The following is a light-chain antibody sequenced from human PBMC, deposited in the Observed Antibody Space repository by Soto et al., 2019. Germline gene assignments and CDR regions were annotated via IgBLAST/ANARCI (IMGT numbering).Light chain of an antibody. J-gene: IGLJ1*01. V-gene: IGLV2-14*01. Sequence: QSALTQPASVSGSPGQSITISCTGTSSDVGAYNYVSWYQQHPGKAPKLMIYEVNNRPSGVSNRFSGSKSGNTASLTISGLQAEDEADYYCSSFTTTSTYVLGTGTKVTVL. CDR3: SSFTTTSTYV. CDR2: EVN. CDR1: SSDVGAYNY.